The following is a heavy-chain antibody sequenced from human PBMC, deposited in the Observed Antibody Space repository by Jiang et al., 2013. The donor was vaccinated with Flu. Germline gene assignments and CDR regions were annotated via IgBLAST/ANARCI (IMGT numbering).Heavy chain of an antibody. D-gene: IGHD3-22*01. CDR3: ADSSGYYTYYYYGMDV. Sequence: GTFSSYAISWVRQAPGQGLEWMGGIIPIFGTANYAQKFQGRVTITADESTSTAYMELSSLRSEDTAVYYCADSSGYYTYYYYGMDVWGQGTTVTVSS. V-gene: IGHV1-69*01. J-gene: IGHJ6*02. CDR1: GTFSSYA. CDR2: IIPIFGTA.